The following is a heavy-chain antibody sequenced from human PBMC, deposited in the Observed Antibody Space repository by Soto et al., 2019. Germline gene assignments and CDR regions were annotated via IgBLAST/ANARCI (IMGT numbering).Heavy chain of an antibody. J-gene: IGHJ3*02. V-gene: IGHV3-73*01. CDR2: IRSKANSYAT. D-gene: IGHD3-10*01. Sequence: EVLLVESGGGLVQPGGSLKLSCAASGFTFSGSAMHWVRQASGKGLEWVGRIRSKANSYATAYVASVKGRFTISRDDSKNTAYLQMNSLKTEATAVSYCTREDGIIIWGKGTMVTVSS. CDR3: TREDGIII. CDR1: GFTFSGSA.